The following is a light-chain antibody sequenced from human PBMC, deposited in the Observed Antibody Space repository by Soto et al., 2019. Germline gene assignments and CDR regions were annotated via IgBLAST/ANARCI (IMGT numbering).Light chain of an antibody. Sequence: QSALTQPPSASGTPVQRVTISCSGSSSNIGSNTVNWYQQLPGTAPKLLIYSNNQRPSGVPDRFSGSKSGTSASLAISGLQSEDEADYYCVAWDDSLNGYVVFGGGTKVTVL. J-gene: IGLJ2*01. V-gene: IGLV1-44*01. CDR3: VAWDDSLNGYVV. CDR1: SSNIGSNT. CDR2: SNN.